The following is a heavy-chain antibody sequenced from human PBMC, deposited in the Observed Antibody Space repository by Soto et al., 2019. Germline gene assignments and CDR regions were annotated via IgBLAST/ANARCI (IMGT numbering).Heavy chain of an antibody. V-gene: IGHV3-49*03. J-gene: IGHJ4*02. Sequence: EVQLVESGGGLVQPGRSLRLSCTASGFTFGDYAMSWFRQAPGKGLEWVGFIRSKAYGGTTEYAASVKGRFTISRDDSKSIAYLQMNSLKTEDTAVYYFTRAGETYYDILTGYADFDYWGQGTLVTVSS. CDR1: GFTFGDYA. D-gene: IGHD3-9*01. CDR2: IRSKAYGGTT. CDR3: TRAGETYYDILTGYADFDY.